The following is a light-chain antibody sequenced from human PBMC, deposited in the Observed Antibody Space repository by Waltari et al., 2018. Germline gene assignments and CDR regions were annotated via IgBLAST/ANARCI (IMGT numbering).Light chain of an antibody. CDR1: SSNIGSNY. CDR3: AAWDDSLSAWV. V-gene: IGLV1-47*01. J-gene: IGLJ3*02. Sequence: QSVLTQPPSASGTPGQRVTISSSGSSSNIGSNYVYWYQQLPGTAPTLLLSRNNDRPSGGPDRFSGPKSGTSASLAISGLRSEDEADYFCAAWDDSLSAWVFGGGTKLTVL. CDR2: RNN.